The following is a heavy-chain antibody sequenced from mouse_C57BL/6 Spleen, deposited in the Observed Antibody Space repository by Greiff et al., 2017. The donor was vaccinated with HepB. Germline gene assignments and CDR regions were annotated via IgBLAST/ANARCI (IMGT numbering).Heavy chain of an antibody. D-gene: IGHD2-5*01. CDR2: IRSKSNNYAT. V-gene: IGHV10-1*01. CDR1: GFSFNTYA. Sequence: EVQGVESGGGLVQPKGSLKLSCAASGFSFNTYAMNWVRPAPGKGLEWVARIRSKSNNYATYYADSLKDRFTISRDDSESMLYLQMNNLKTEDTAMYYCVRQRVYYSNYVGYFDVWGTGTTVTVSS. CDR3: VRQRVYYSNYVGYFDV. J-gene: IGHJ1*03.